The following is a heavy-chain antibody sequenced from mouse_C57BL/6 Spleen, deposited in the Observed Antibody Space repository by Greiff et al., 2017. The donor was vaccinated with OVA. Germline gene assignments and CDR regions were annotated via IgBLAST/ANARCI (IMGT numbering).Heavy chain of an antibody. CDR1: GFSLTSYG. CDR3: ARNPYYSNYYAMDY. Sequence: VQLVESGPGLVQPSQSLSITCTVSGFSLTSYGVHWVRQSPGKGLEWLGVIWSGGSTDYNAAFISRLSISKDNSKSQVFFKMNSLQADDTAIYYCARNPYYSNYYAMDYWGQGTSVTVSS. D-gene: IGHD2-5*01. CDR2: IWSGGST. J-gene: IGHJ4*01. V-gene: IGHV2-2*01.